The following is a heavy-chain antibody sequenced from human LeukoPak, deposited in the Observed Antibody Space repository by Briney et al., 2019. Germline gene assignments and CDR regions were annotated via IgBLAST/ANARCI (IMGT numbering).Heavy chain of an antibody. CDR3: AKLGIVVVAAATTWFDP. CDR2: ISGSGGST. CDR1: GFTFSSYA. D-gene: IGHD2-15*01. V-gene: IGHV3-23*01. J-gene: IGHJ5*02. Sequence: GGSLRLSCAASGFTFSSYAMRWVRQAPGKGLEWVSAISGSGGSTYYADSVKGRFTISRDNSKNTLYLQMNSLRAEDTAVYYCAKLGIVVVAAATTWFDPWGQGTMVTVSS.